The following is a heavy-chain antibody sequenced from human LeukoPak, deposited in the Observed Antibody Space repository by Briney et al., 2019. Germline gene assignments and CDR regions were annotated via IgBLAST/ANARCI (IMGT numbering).Heavy chain of an antibody. CDR3: ARDGGGYGDSQGERRLYYGMDV. CDR1: GGSISSGGYY. J-gene: IGHJ6*02. CDR2: INHSGST. V-gene: IGHV4-30-2*01. Sequence: NPSQTLSLTCTVSGGSISSGGYYWSWLRQPPGRGLEWIAEINHSGSTNYNPALKSRVTITVDTSKNQFSLKLSSVTAADRAVYYCARDGGGYGDSQGERRLYYGMDVWGQGTTVTVSS. D-gene: IGHD4-17*01.